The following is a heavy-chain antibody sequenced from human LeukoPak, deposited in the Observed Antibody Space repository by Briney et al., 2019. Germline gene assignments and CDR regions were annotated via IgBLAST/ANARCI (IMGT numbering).Heavy chain of an antibody. V-gene: IGHV1-18*01. CDR1: GYTFTSYG. CDR2: ISAYNGNT. D-gene: IGHD2-15*01. Sequence: GASVKVSCKASGYTFTSYGISWVRQAPGQGLEWMGWISAYNGNTNYAQKLQGRVTMTTDTSTSTAYMELRSLRSDDTAVYYCARTPHYCSGGSCYFDVFDIWGPGTMVTVSS. CDR3: ARTPHYCSGGSCYFDVFDI. J-gene: IGHJ3*02.